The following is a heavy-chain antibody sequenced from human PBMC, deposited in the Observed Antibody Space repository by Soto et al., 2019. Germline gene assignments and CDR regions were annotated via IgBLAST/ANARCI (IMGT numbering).Heavy chain of an antibody. CDR2: IYYSGST. J-gene: IGHJ4*02. Sequence: SETLSLTCTVSGGSISSGDYYWSWIRQPPGKGLEWIGYIYYSGSTNYNPSLKSRVTISVDASKNQFSLKLSSVTAADTAVYYCARTLYSYGPRFDYWGQGTLVTVS. V-gene: IGHV4-61*08. CDR3: ARTLYSYGPRFDY. CDR1: GGSISSGDYY. D-gene: IGHD5-18*01.